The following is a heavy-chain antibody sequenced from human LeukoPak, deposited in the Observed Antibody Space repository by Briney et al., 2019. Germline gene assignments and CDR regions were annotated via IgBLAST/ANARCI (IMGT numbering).Heavy chain of an antibody. V-gene: IGHV4-59*01. CDR3: AISISGSKGWDYFDY. CDR1: GGSISSYY. J-gene: IGHJ4*02. Sequence: SETLSLTCTVSGGSISSYYWSWIRQPPGKGLEWIGYIYYSGSTNYNPSLKSRVTISVGTSKNQFSLKLSSVTAADTAVYYCAISISGSKGWDYFDYWGQGTLVTVSS. CDR2: IYYSGST. D-gene: IGHD3-22*01.